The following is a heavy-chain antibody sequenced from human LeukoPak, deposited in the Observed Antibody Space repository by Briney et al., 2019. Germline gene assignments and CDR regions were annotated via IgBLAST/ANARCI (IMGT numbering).Heavy chain of an antibody. CDR3: ARRLSDLAARPRFYYYYMDV. D-gene: IGHD6-6*01. CDR1: GGSISSSSYY. CDR2: IYYSGST. Sequence: SETLSLTCTVSGGSISSSSYYWGWIRQPPGKGLEWIGSIYYSGSTYYNPSLKSRVTISVDTSKNQFSLKLSSVSAADTAVYYCARRLSDLAARPRFYYYYMDVWGKGTTVTVSS. J-gene: IGHJ6*03. V-gene: IGHV4-39*01.